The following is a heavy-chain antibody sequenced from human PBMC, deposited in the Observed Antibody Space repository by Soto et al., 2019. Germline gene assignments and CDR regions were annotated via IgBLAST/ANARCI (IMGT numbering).Heavy chain of an antibody. D-gene: IGHD6-6*01. CDR1: GGSFSGYY. J-gene: IGHJ4*02. Sequence: PSETLSLTCAVYGGSFSGYYWSWIRQPPGKGLEWIGEINHSGSTNYNPSLKSRVTISVDTSKNQFSLKLSSVTAADTAVYYCARAWGSSIAGDFDYWGQGTPVTVSS. CDR2: INHSGST. V-gene: IGHV4-34*01. CDR3: ARAWGSSIAGDFDY.